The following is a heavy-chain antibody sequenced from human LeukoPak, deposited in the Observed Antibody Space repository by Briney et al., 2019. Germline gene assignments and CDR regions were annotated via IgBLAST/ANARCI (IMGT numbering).Heavy chain of an antibody. D-gene: IGHD6-13*01. CDR2: IEPSDSYT. J-gene: IGHJ6*04. Sequence: GESLKISCKGSGYRFTSYWISWVRKMPGKGLEWMGRIEPSDSYTNDSPSFQGHVTISADKSISTAYLQWSSLKASDTAMYYCARRLIAAAGTGWYYYYGMDVWGKGTTVTVSS. CDR3: ARRLIAAAGTGWYYYYGMDV. V-gene: IGHV5-10-1*01. CDR1: GYRFTSYW.